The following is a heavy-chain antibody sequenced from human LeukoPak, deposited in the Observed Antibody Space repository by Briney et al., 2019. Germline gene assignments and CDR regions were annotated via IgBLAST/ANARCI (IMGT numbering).Heavy chain of an antibody. Sequence: SVKVSCKASGYTFTGYYMHWVRQAPGQGLEWMGGIIPIFGTANYAQKFQGRVTITADESTSTAYMELSSLRSEDTAVYYCASGSNYYDSSGYFPYWGQGTLVTVSS. CDR1: GYTFTGYY. CDR2: IIPIFGTA. D-gene: IGHD3-22*01. J-gene: IGHJ4*02. V-gene: IGHV1-69*13. CDR3: ASGSNYYDSSGYFPY.